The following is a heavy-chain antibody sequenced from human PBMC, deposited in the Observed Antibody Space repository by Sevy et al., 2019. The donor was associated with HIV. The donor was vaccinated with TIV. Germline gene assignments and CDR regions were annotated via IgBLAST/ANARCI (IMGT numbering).Heavy chain of an antibody. CDR3: ARKGTKPSDKPFDP. CDR2: ISAYNGNT. V-gene: IGHV1-18*01. CDR1: GYTFTSYG. D-gene: IGHD2-2*01. Sequence: ASVKVSCKASGYTFTSYGISWVRQAPGQGLEWMGWISAYNGNTNYAQKLQGRVTMTTDASTSTAYMELRSLRSDDTAVYYCARKGTKPSDKPFDPWGQGTLVTVSS. J-gene: IGHJ5*02.